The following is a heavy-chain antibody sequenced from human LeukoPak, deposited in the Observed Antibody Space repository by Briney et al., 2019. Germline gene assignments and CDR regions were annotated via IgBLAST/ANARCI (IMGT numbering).Heavy chain of an antibody. D-gene: IGHD3-10*01. J-gene: IGHJ5*02. CDR3: ARDMDAYYGSGSYYILDP. V-gene: IGHV4-61*02. Sequence: SETLSLTCTVSGGSISSGSYYWSWIRQPAGKGLEWIGRIYTSGSTDYNPSLKSRVTISVDTSKNQFSQKLSSVTAADTAVYYCARDMDAYYGSGSYYILDPWGQGTLVTVSS. CDR2: IYTSGST. CDR1: GGSISSGSYY.